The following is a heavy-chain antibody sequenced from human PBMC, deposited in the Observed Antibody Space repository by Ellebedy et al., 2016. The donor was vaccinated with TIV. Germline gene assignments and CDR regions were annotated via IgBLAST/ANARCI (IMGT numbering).Heavy chain of an antibody. J-gene: IGHJ3*02. D-gene: IGHD3-10*01. V-gene: IGHV3-7*01. Sequence: PGGSLRLSCAASGFTFSSYWMTWVRQAPGKEREWVANIRQDGSRVNYVDSVKGRFTISRDNAKNSLHLQMNGLRAEDTAVYYCARDSGSEAFDIWGQGTLVTVSS. CDR2: IRQDGSRV. CDR3: ARDSGSEAFDI. CDR1: GFTFSSYW.